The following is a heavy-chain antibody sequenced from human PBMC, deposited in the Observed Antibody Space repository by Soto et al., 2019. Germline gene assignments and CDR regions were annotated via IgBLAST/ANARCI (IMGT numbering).Heavy chain of an antibody. CDR1: GGSISSYY. D-gene: IGHD5-12*01. J-gene: IGHJ4*02. V-gene: IGHV4-59*01. Sequence: KSSETLSLTCTVSGGSISSYYWSWIRQPPGKGLEWIGYIYYSGSTNYNPSLKSRVTISVDTSKNQFSLKLSSVTAADTAVYYCARDSDGYNFFDYWGQGTLVTVSS. CDR2: IYYSGST. CDR3: ARDSDGYNFFDY.